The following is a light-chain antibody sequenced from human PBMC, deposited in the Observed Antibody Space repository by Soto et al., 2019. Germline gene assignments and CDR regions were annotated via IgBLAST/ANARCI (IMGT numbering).Light chain of an antibody. V-gene: IGLV2-14*01. CDR1: SSDVGDYKY. CDR3: SSYTSTSTLTSTSTLII. J-gene: IGLJ7*01. CDR2: GVS. Sequence: QSALTQPASVSGSPGQSITISCTGTSSDVGDYKYVSWYQQVPGTAPKLMIYGVSNRPSGVSDRFSGSKSGITASLTISGLQAEDEADYYCSSYTSTSTLTSTSTLIIFGTGTQLTVL.